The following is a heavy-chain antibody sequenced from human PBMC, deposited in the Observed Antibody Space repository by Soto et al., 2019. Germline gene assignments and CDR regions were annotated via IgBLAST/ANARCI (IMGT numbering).Heavy chain of an antibody. Sequence: QLQLQESGSGLVKPSQTLSLTCAVSGGSISSGGYSWSWIRQPPGKGLEWIGYIYHSGTTYYNPSLTRRATISVARSNNPFSLQLSSATAADTAVSYCAAGIAARPLGYWGQVTLVTVSS. D-gene: IGHD6-6*01. CDR2: IYHSGTT. V-gene: IGHV4-30-2*01. CDR3: AAGIAARPLGY. CDR1: GGSISSGGYS. J-gene: IGHJ4*02.